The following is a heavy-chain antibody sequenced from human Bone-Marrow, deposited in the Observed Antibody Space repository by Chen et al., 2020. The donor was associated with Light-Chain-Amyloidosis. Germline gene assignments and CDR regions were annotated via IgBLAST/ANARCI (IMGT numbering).Heavy chain of an antibody. CDR2: ISSRSIYI. Sequence: EVQLVESGGGLVKPGGSLRLSCAASGFTFNHYSMNWVRQAPGGGLEWVASISSRSIYIFYADSVRGRSTISRDNAKNSLYLQLNSLRAEDTAVYYCARDEDCIVTGCPRGGDDGFDSWGQGTMVTVSS. CDR1: GFTFNHYS. J-gene: IGHJ3*01. D-gene: IGHD2-2*01. V-gene: IGHV3-21*01. CDR3: ARDEDCIVTGCPRGGDDGFDS.